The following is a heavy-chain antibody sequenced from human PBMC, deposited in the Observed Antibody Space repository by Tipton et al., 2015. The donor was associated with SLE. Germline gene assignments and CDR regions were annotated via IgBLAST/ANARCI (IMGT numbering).Heavy chain of an antibody. CDR3: AKDSGSLPSFFDY. J-gene: IGHJ4*02. V-gene: IGHV3-9*01. CDR2: ISWNSGSI. Sequence: SLRLSCAASGFTFDDYAMHWVRQAPGKGLEWVSGISWNSGSIGYADSVKGRFTISRDNAKNSLYLQMNSLRVEDTALYYCAKDSGSLPSFFDYWGQGTLVTVSS. CDR1: GFTFDDYA. D-gene: IGHD1-26*01.